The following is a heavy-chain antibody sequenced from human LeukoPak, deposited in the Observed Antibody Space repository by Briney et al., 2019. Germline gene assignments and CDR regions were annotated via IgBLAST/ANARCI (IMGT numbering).Heavy chain of an antibody. V-gene: IGHV3-15*01. J-gene: IGHJ4*02. Sequence: GGSLRLSCAASGFTFNNAWMNWVRQAPGKGLEWVGRIKSKTDGGTTDYAASVKGRFTISRDDSKSIAYLQMNSLKTEDTAVYYCTRDRGWLRKFDYWGQGTLVTVSS. CDR3: TRDRGWLRKFDY. D-gene: IGHD5-12*01. CDR1: GFTFNNAW. CDR2: IKSKTDGGTT.